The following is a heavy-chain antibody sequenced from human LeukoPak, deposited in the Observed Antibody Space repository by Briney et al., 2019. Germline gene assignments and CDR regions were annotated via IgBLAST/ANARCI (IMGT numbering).Heavy chain of an antibody. CDR1: EGTFSSYA. CDR3: ASGYEVWFDP. D-gene: IGHD5-18*01. J-gene: IGHJ5*02. CDR2: IIPIFGTA. V-gene: IGHV1-69*13. Sequence: ASVKVSCKAFEGTFSSYAISWVRQAPGQGLEWMGGIIPIFGTANYAQKFQGRVTITADESTSTAYMELSSLRSEDTAVYYCASGYEVWFDPWGQGTLVTVSS.